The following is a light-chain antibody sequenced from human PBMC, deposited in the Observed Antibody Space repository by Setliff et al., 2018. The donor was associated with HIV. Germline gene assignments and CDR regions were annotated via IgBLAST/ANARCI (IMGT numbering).Light chain of an antibody. CDR2: EGT. Sequence: SVLTQPASVSGSPGQSITISYTGASSDFGSYNLVSWYQQHPGKVPKLLIYEGTKRPSGVSSRFSGSKSGNTASLTISGLQAEDEADYYCCSYAGDSSYVVFGGGTKVTVL. CDR3: CSYAGDSSYVV. V-gene: IGLV2-23*01. J-gene: IGLJ2*01. CDR1: SSDFGSYNL.